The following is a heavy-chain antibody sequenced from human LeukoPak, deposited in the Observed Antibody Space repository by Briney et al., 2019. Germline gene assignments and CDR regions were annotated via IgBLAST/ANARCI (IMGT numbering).Heavy chain of an antibody. Sequence: ESGPTLVNPTQTLTLTCTFSGFSLSTSGVGVGWIRQPPGKALEWLALIYWNDDKRYSPSLKSRLTITKDTSKNQVVLTMTNMDPVDTATYYCAHEYGSGSYYPHPFDYWGQGTLVTVSS. CDR3: AHEYGSGSYYPHPFDY. CDR2: IYWNDDK. V-gene: IGHV2-5*01. J-gene: IGHJ4*02. D-gene: IGHD3-10*01. CDR1: GFSLSTSGVG.